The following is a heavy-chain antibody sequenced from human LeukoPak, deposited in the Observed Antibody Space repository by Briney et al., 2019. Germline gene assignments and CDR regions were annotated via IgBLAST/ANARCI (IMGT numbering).Heavy chain of an antibody. V-gene: IGHV1-2*02. D-gene: IGHD2-2*01. CDR2: INPNGGGT. CDR1: GYTFTGYY. CDR3: AREGGYCSSTSCYDWFDP. J-gene: IGHJ5*02. Sequence: ASVKVSCKASGYTFTGYYMHWVRQAPGQGLEWMGWINPNGGGTNYAQKFQGRVTMTRDTSISTAYMELSRLRSDDTAVYYCAREGGYCSSTSCYDWFDPWGQGTLVTVSS.